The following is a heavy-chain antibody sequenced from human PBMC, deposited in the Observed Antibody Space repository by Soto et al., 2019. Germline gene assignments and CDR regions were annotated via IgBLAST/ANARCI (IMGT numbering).Heavy chain of an antibody. J-gene: IGHJ6*02. CDR1: GFTLSSYW. CDR2: IKQDGSEK. D-gene: IGHD3-10*01. CDR3: ARFRRYGSGSKFYYYYGMDV. V-gene: IGHV3-7*03. Sequence: GGSLRLSCAASGFTLSSYWMSWVRQAPGKGLEWVANIKQDGSEKYYVDSVKGRFTISRDNAKNSLYLQMNGLRAEDTAVYYCARFRRYGSGSKFYYYYGMDVWGQGTTVTVSS.